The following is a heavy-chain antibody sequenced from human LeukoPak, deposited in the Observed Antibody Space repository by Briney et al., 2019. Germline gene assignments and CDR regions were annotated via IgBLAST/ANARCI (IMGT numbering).Heavy chain of an antibody. CDR3: ARGGDGSGSYGDY. CDR2: IIPIFGTA. Sequence: APVKVSCKASGGTFSSYAISWVRQAPGQGLEWMGGIIPIFGTANYAQKFQGRVTITADESTSTAYMELSSLRSEDTAVYYCARGGDGSGSYGDYWGQGTLVTVSS. D-gene: IGHD3-10*01. J-gene: IGHJ4*02. CDR1: GGTFSSYA. V-gene: IGHV1-69*13.